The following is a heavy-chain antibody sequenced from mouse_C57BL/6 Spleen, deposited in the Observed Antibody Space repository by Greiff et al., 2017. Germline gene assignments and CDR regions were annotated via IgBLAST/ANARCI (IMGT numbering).Heavy chain of an antibody. Sequence: QVTLKECGPGILQSSQTLSLTCSFSGFSLSTSGMGVSWIRQPSGKGLEWLAHIYWDDDKRYNPFLKSRLTISKDTSRNQVFLKITSVDTADTATYYCARRAEGYDGGYYAMDYWGQGTSVTVSS. V-gene: IGHV8-12*01. CDR2: IYWDDDK. CDR1: GFSLSTSGMG. J-gene: IGHJ4*01. D-gene: IGHD2-2*01. CDR3: ARRAEGYDGGYYAMDY.